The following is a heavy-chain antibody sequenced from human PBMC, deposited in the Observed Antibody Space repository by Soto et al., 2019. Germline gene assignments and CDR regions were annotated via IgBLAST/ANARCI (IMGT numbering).Heavy chain of an antibody. Sequence: SETLSLTCTVSGGSISSYYWSWIRQPPGKGLEWIGYIYYSGSTNYNPSLKSRVTISVDTSKNQFSLKLSSVTAADTAVYYCARAAKSGYGYFDYWGQGTLVTVSS. V-gene: IGHV4-59*01. J-gene: IGHJ4*02. D-gene: IGHD5-12*01. CDR1: GGSISSYY. CDR3: ARAAKSGYGYFDY. CDR2: IYYSGST.